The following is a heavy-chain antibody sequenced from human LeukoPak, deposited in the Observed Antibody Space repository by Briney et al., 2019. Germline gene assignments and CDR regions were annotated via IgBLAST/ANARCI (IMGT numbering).Heavy chain of an antibody. CDR3: ARGDDSSGYYAHFDY. CDR1: GFTFSDSY. Sequence: NPGGPRRLSCAASGFTFSDSYMSWIRRAQGKGRDGVSYFSTSGSTIYYADSVKGRFTISRDNAKNSLYLQMNSLRAEDAAVYYCARGDDSSGYYAHFDYWGQGTLVTVSS. D-gene: IGHD3-22*01. CDR2: FSTSGSTI. J-gene: IGHJ4*02. V-gene: IGHV3-11*01.